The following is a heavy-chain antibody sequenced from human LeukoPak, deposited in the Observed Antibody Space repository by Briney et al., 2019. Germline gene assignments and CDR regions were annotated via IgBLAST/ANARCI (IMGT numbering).Heavy chain of an antibody. CDR1: GYTFTSYG. Sequence: PVASVKVSCKASGYTFTSYGISWVRQAPGQGLEWMGWISAYNGNTNYAQKLQGRVTMTTDTSTSTAYMELRSLRSDDTAVYYCARDLWKWRNYHYMDVWGKGTTVTVSS. D-gene: IGHD5-12*01. CDR2: ISAYNGNT. J-gene: IGHJ6*03. V-gene: IGHV1-18*01. CDR3: ARDLWKWRNYHYMDV.